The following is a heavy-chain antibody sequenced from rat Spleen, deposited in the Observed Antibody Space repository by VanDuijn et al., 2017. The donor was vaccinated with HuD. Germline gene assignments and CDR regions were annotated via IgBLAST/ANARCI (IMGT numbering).Heavy chain of an antibody. CDR1: GFTFSSFA. Sequence: EVQLVESGGGLVQPGRSLKLSCAASGFTFSSFAMAWVRQVPKKGLEWVATITSAGGNTYYPDSVKGRFTISRDNAETTLYLQMDSLRSEDTATYYCAKRGWYYFDYWGQGVMVTDSS. CDR2: ITSAGGNT. V-gene: IGHV5S13*01. CDR3: AKRGWYYFDY. J-gene: IGHJ2*01.